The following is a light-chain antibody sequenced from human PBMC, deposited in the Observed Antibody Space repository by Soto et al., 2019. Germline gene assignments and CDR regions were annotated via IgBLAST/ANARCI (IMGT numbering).Light chain of an antibody. J-gene: IGLJ1*01. CDR2: EVS. Sequence: QSVLTQPPSVSGSPGQSVAASCTGTSSDVGSYNRVSWYQQPPGTAPKLIIYEVSNRPSGVPDRFSGSKSGNTASLTISGLQAEDEADYYCSSFTSSTTYVFGTGTKVTVL. V-gene: IGLV2-18*02. CDR1: SSDVGSYNR. CDR3: SSFTSSTTYV.